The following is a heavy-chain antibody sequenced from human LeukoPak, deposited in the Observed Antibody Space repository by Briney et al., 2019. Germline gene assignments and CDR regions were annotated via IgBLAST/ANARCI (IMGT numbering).Heavy chain of an antibody. CDR3: ASPSAEMTAINGWYFDV. V-gene: IGHV3-66*01. CDR1: GFTVGSSY. J-gene: IGHJ2*01. D-gene: IGHD5-24*01. Sequence: GGSLRLSCAASGFTVGSSYMNWXXQAPGKGLEWVXXXXSGGNTYYADSVKGRFTISRDYSKNTLYLQMNNLRAEDTAVYYCASPSAEMTAINGWYFDVWGRGTLVTVSS. CDR2: XXSGGNT.